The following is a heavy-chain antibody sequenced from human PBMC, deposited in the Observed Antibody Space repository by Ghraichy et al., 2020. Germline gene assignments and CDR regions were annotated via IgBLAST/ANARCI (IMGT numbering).Heavy chain of an antibody. V-gene: IGHV4-4*07. CDR3: AREHRSSGYAQPPFDP. D-gene: IGHD3-22*01. J-gene: IGHJ5*02. CDR1: GGSISSYY. Sequence: SETLSLTCTVSGGSISSYYWSWIRQPAGKGLEWIGRIYTSGSTNYNPSLKSRVTMSVDTSKNQFSLKLSSVTAADTAVYYCAREHRSSGYAQPPFDPWGQGTLVTVSS. CDR2: IYTSGST.